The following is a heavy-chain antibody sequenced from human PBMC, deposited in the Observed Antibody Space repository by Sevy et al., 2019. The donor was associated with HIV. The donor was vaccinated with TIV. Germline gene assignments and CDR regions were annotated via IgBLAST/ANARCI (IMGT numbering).Heavy chain of an antibody. CDR2: LSYDGSTQ. J-gene: IGHJ4*02. CDR1: GFSVSSHA. Sequence: GGSLRLSCAASGFSVSSHAMHWVRQAPGKGLEWVALLSYDGSTQYYADSVKGRFSISRDNSKNILYLQMNSLRPADTALYYCTRDAGYSVGWYPSNYWSQGTLVTVSS. CDR3: TRDAGYSVGWYPSNY. V-gene: IGHV3-30*04. D-gene: IGHD6-19*01.